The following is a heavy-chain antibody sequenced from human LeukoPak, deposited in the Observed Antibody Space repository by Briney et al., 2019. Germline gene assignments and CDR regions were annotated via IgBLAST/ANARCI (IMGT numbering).Heavy chain of an antibody. CDR2: ISYSGST. CDR3: ARHVGGGSSTGFDI. J-gene: IGHJ4*02. V-gene: IGHV4-59*08. CDR1: GGSTSSYY. D-gene: IGHD2-2*01. Sequence: SETLSLTCTVSGGSTSSYYWSWIRQPPGKGLEWIGYISYSGSTKYNPSLMSRVTISVDTSKNQFSLKLSSVTAADTAVYYCARHVGGGSSTGFDIWGQGTLVTVSS.